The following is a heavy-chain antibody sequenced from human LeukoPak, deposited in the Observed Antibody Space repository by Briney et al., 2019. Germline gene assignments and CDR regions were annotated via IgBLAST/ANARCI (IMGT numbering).Heavy chain of an antibody. D-gene: IGHD2-2*01. Sequence: SETLSLTCTVSGGSISSGSYYWSWIRQPAGKGLEWIGRIYTSGSTNYNPSLKSRVTISVDTSKNQFSLKLSSVTAADTAVYYCAREWVAVPAAILLYGFDPWGQGTLVTVSS. CDR3: AREWVAVPAAILLYGFDP. J-gene: IGHJ5*02. V-gene: IGHV4-61*02. CDR1: GGSISSGSYY. CDR2: IYTSGST.